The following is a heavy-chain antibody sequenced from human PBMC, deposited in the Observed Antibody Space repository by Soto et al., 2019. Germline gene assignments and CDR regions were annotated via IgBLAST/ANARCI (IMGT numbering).Heavy chain of an antibody. CDR1: GGTFSNSA. J-gene: IGHJ6*02. D-gene: IGHD1-26*01. Sequence: QVQLEQSGAEVKKPGSSVKVSCKASGGTFSNSAISWVRQAPGQGLEWLGGIMPIFRTPDYAQKFQGRVNMTADXAXXXAXXELRGLRSDDTAVYYCARDKDRLQLGGNYYYMLDVWGQGTTVTVSS. V-gene: IGHV1-69*12. CDR3: ARDKDRLQLGGNYYYMLDV. CDR2: IMPIFRTP.